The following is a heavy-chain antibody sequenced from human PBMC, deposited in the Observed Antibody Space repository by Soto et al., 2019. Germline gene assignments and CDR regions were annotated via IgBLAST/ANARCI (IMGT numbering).Heavy chain of an antibody. CDR3: AKRGTYYYDSSGYYLTWFDP. Sequence: GGSLRLSCAASGFAFSDSWMNWVRQAPGKGLEWVASTVPDGSERYYVPSVKGRFTISRDNTKTSLYLQMNSLRAEDTAVYYCAKRGTYYYDSSGYYLTWFDPWGQGTLVTVS. V-gene: IGHV3-7*03. D-gene: IGHD3-22*01. J-gene: IGHJ5*02. CDR1: GFAFSDSW. CDR2: TVPDGSER.